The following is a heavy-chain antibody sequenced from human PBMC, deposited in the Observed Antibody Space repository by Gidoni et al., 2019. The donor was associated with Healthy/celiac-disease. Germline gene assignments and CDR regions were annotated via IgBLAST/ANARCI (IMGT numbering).Heavy chain of an antibody. CDR1: GSTSSSYS. J-gene: IGHJ3*02. D-gene: IGHD3-22*01. CDR3: ARDRYYYDSSGYYLAGDAFDI. V-gene: IGHV3-21*01. Sequence: EVQLVEPGGGLAKPGGSLRLPCAASGSTSSSYSMNGVRQAPGKGLEWVSSISSSSSYIYYADSVKGRFTISRDNAKNSLYLQMNSLRAEDTAVYYCARDRYYYDSSGYYLAGDAFDIWGQGTMVTVSS. CDR2: ISSSSSYI.